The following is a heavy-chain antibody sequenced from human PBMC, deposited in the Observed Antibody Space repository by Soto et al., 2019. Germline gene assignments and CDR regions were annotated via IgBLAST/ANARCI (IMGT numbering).Heavy chain of an antibody. V-gene: IGHV1-58*02. CDR1: GFAFDYSA. D-gene: IGHD3-3*02. CDR2: VVVGSGET. Sequence: QIQLLQSGPEVRKPGTSVKVSCKTSGFAFDYSAMHWVRQTGGQRLEWVGRVVVGSGETKYSQNFQDRSIIARDASTRSAYLELNSLRSEDTAVDFCAAASSHIWDVLRRDLWGQGTLITVSS. J-gene: IGHJ4*02. CDR3: AAASSHIWDVLRRDL.